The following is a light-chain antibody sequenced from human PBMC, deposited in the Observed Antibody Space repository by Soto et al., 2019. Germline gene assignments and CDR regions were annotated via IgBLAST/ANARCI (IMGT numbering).Light chain of an antibody. J-gene: IGKJ1*01. CDR2: WAS. CDR3: QQYYTPPWT. V-gene: IGKV4-1*01. CDR1: QSVLYNSNDRNY. Sequence: DIGMTQSPDSLAVSLGERATINCKSSQSVLYNSNDRNYLAWFQQKPGQPPKLLIYWASTRESGVPDRFSGSGSGTDFTLTISSLQAEDVAVYYCQQYYTPPWTFGQGTKVEIK.